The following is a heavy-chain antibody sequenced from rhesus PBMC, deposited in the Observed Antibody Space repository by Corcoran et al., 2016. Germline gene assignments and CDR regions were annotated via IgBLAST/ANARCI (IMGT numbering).Heavy chain of an antibody. CDR2: VDPEDGEA. J-gene: IGHJ4*01. V-gene: IGHV1-111*02. CDR3: ATAAFDY. Sequence: EVQLVQSGAEVKKPGASVKISCKASGYTFIDYYLNWVRQVPGKGLEWMGRVDPEDGEARHAQKFQDRVTITADTSTDTAYMELNSLRSEDTALYYCATAAFDYWGQGVPVTVSS. CDR1: GYTFIDYY.